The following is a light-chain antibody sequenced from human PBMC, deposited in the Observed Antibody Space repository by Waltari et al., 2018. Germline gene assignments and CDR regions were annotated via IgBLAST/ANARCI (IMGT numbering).Light chain of an antibody. CDR2: TAS. Sequence: DIQMTQSPSSLSASVGDRVTITCRASQSISTSLNWYQQKPGKAPRLLIYTASSLQSGVPSRFSGRGSGTDFSLSISSLQPEDVAIYYCQQDDSDPPTFGQGTKLEIK. CDR3: QQDDSDPPT. CDR1: QSISTS. J-gene: IGKJ1*01. V-gene: IGKV1-39*01.